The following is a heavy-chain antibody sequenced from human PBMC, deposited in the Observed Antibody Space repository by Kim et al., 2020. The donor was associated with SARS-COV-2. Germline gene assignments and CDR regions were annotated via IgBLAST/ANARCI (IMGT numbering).Heavy chain of an antibody. V-gene: IGHV3-23*01. CDR2: ITRDGST. CDR3: AREPARRADY. Sequence: GGSLRLSCAVSGFIFSTYDMSWVRQAPGRGLEWISAITRDGSTFYADSVKGRFTISRDNSENTLHLQMGSLRVEDTGVYYCAREPARRADYWGRGTLGTV. J-gene: IGHJ4*02. CDR1: GFIFSTYD.